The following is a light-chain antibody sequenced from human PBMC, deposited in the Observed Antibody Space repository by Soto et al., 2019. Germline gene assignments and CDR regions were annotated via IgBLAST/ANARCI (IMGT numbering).Light chain of an antibody. Sequence: DIKMTQSPSSLSASVGDRVTITCQASQDINNYLNWYQQKPGQAPKLLIYDASGLEVGVPSRFRGSGSGTDFTFTISRLQPEDIATYYCQQYENLPTFGQGTRLEIK. CDR3: QQYENLPT. J-gene: IGKJ5*01. CDR2: DAS. V-gene: IGKV1-33*01. CDR1: QDINNY.